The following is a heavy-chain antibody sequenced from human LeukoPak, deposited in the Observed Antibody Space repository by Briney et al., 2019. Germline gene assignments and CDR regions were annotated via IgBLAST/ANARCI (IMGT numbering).Heavy chain of an antibody. V-gene: IGHV1-46*01. D-gene: IGHD3-3*01. CDR2: INPSGGST. J-gene: IGHJ4*02. CDR3: ARGRPIFGVVISEGDEAY. CDR1: GYTFTSYY. Sequence: ASAKVSCKASGYTFTSYYMHWVRQAPGQGLEWMGIINPSGGSTSYAQKFQGRVTMTRDTSTSTVYMELSSLRSEDTAVYYCARGRPIFGVVISEGDEAYWGQGTLVTVSS.